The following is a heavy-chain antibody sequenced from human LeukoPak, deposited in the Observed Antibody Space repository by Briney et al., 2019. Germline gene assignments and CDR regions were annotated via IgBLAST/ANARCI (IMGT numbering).Heavy chain of an antibody. J-gene: IGHJ4*02. Sequence: SETLSLTCTASGGSISSTTYHWGWIRQPPGEGLEWIGDVYYSGSTHFNPSLGSRGTISIDTSKNQFSLKLTSVTAADTAVYYCARGHGYYYGSGSYHYFNYWGQGTLVTVSS. CDR3: ARGHGYYYGSGSYHYFNY. D-gene: IGHD3-10*01. CDR2: VYYSGST. V-gene: IGHV4-39*01. CDR1: GGSISSTTYH.